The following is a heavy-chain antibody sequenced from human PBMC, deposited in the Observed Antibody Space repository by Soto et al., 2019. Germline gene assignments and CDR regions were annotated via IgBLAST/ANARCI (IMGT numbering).Heavy chain of an antibody. CDR1: GFIFSSYG. CDR2: ISYEGSHT. J-gene: IGHJ4*02. V-gene: IGHV3-30*18. D-gene: IGHD2-15*01. CDR3: AKEVHCGGGSCSWSEGFDY. Sequence: QVQLVESGGGVVQPGRSLRLSCAASGFIFSSYGMHWVRQAPGKGLEWVAVISYEGSHTYYADSVKGRFTITRDNSKNTTYLQMNSLRPEDTAVYYCAKEVHCGGGSCSWSEGFDYWGQGTLLTVSS.